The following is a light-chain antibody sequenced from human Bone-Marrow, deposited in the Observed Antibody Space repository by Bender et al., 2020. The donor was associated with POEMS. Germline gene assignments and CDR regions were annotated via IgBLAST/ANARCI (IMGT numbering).Light chain of an antibody. CDR2: DVS. J-gene: IGLJ1*01. CDR3: CSYADSSTLV. V-gene: IGLV2-23*02. Sequence: QSALTQPASVSGSPGQSITISCTGTSNDIGSDNLVSWYQHHPGKAPKLMIYDVSERPSGVPDRFSGSKSGNTASLTISGLQAEDEADYYCCSYADSSTLVFGTGTKVTVL. CDR1: SNDIGSDNL.